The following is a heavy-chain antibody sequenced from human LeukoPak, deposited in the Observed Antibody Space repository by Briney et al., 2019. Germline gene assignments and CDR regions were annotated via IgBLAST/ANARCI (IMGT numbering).Heavy chain of an antibody. V-gene: IGHV1-8*01. CDR3: ARAHQGSGSPSTGFDY. CDR1: GYTFTSYD. Sequence: GASVKVSCKAPGYTFTSYDINWVRQATGQGLEWMGWMNPNSGNTGYAQKFQGRVTMTRNTSISTAYMELSSLRSEDTAVYYCARAHQGSGSPSTGFDYWGQGTLVTVSS. D-gene: IGHD3-10*01. J-gene: IGHJ4*02. CDR2: MNPNSGNT.